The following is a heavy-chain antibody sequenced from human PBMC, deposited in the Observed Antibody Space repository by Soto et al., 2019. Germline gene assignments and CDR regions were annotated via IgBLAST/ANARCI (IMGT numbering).Heavy chain of an antibody. CDR2: INPRDGST. J-gene: IGHJ4*02. CDR3: TRDLGGSYFDN. V-gene: IGHV1-46*03. D-gene: IGHD1-26*01. Sequence: QVQLVQSGAEMKRPGASVRVSCKASAYTFTTYFIHWVRQAPGQGLEWMAVINPRDGSTTYAQKFQGRVTMIRDTSTSTVYLELGSLTCEDTAVYFCTRDLGGSYFDNWGQGTLVTVSS. CDR1: AYTFTTYF.